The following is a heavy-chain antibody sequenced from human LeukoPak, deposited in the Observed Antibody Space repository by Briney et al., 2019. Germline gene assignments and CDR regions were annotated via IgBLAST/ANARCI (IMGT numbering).Heavy chain of an antibody. V-gene: IGHV4-34*01. D-gene: IGHD1-20*01. CDR3: ARAGRITGTTALFEY. CDR2: INHSGST. CDR1: GGXFSGYY. J-gene: IGHJ4*02. Sequence: SETLSLTCAVYGGXFSGYYCSWIRQPPGKGLEWLGEINHSGSTNYNPSLKSRVTISVDTSKNQFSLKLSSVTAADTAVYYCARAGRITGTTALFEYWGQGTLVTVSS.